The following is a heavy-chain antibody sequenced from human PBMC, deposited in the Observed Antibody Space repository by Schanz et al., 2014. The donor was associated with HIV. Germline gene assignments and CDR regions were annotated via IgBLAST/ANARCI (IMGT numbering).Heavy chain of an antibody. D-gene: IGHD4-17*01. CDR3: ARGDYGNYRGIVGFDM. CDR1: AFMFSDHY. Sequence: QLVASGGGLVQPGGSLRLSCAASAFMFSDHYMDWVRQPPGKGLEWVGRIRTKAAGYSTVYAASVRGRFTVSRDDSKKLLYLQMNSLETEDMAVYYCARGDYGNYRGIVGFDMWGQGTMVTVSS. J-gene: IGHJ3*02. V-gene: IGHV3-72*01. CDR2: IRTKAAGYST.